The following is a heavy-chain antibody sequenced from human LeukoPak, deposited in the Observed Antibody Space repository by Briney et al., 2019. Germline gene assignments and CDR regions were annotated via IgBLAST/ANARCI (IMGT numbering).Heavy chain of an antibody. V-gene: IGHV4-31*03. CDR1: GGSISSGGYY. J-gene: IGHJ4*02. D-gene: IGHD2-21*02. CDR3: ARGAGGDWGGLDY. Sequence: SQTLSLTCTVSGGSISSGGYYWRWIRQHPGKGLEWIGYIYYSGSTYYNPSLKIRVTISVDTSKNQFSLKLSSVTAADTAVYYCARGAGGDWGGLDYWGQGTLVTVSS. CDR2: IYYSGST.